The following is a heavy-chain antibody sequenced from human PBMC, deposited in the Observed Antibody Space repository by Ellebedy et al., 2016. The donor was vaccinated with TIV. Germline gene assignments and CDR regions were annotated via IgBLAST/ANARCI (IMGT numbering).Heavy chain of an antibody. J-gene: IGHJ4*02. CDR3: ARERGRDYGGYFDY. D-gene: IGHD4-17*01. V-gene: IGHV1-2*02. Sequence: ASVKVSCKTSGYTFTGYYMHWVRQAPGQGLEWMGWINPNSGGTNYAQKFQGRVTMTRDTSISTAYMELSSLRSEDTAVYYCARERGRDYGGYFDYWGQGTLVTVSS. CDR1: GYTFTGYY. CDR2: INPNSGGT.